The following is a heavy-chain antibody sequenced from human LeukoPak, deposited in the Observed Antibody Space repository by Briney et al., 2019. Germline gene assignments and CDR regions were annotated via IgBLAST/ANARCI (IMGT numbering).Heavy chain of an antibody. CDR3: ARGVYAGTYYYYYYMDV. CDR1: GGSISSYY. V-gene: IGHV4-59*12. D-gene: IGHD5/OR15-5a*01. Sequence: SETLSLTCTVSGGSISSYYWSWIRQPPGKGLEWIGYIYNSGNTNNNPSLKSRVTILVDMSKNQFSLKLTSVTAADTAVYYCARGVYAGTYYYYYYMDVWGKGTTVTVSS. CDR2: IYNSGNT. J-gene: IGHJ6*03.